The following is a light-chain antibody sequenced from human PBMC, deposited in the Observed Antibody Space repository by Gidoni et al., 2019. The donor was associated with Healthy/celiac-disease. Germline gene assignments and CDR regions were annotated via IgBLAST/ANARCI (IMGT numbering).Light chain of an antibody. Sequence: DSQRTHSPSSLSASVGDRVTITCRASQSISSYLHWYQQKPGKAPKHLIYAASSLQSEVPSRFSGSGSGTDVTLTISSLQPADFATYYCQQSYSTPLTFGGGTKVEIK. V-gene: IGKV1-39*01. J-gene: IGKJ4*01. CDR1: QSISSY. CDR2: AAS. CDR3: QQSYSTPLT.